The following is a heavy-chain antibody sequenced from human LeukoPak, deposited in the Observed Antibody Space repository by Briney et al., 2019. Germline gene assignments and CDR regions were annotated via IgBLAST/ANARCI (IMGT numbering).Heavy chain of an antibody. D-gene: IGHD2-2*02. V-gene: IGHV3-9*03. CDR3: AKGHEEYQLLYSDAFDI. Sequence: PGGSLRLSCAASGFTFDDYAMHWVRQAPGKGLEWVSGISWNSGSIGYADSVKGRFTISRDNAKNSLYLQMNSLRAEDMALYYCAKGHEEYQLLYSDAFDIWGQGTMVTVSS. J-gene: IGHJ3*02. CDR1: GFTFDDYA. CDR2: ISWNSGSI.